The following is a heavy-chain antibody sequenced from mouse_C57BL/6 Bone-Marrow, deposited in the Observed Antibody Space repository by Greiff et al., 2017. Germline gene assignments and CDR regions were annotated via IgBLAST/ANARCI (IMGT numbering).Heavy chain of an antibody. Sequence: EVQLQESGGGLVQPGGSLSLSCAASGFTFTDYYMSWVRQPPGQALEWLGFIRNKANGYTTAYSASVKGRFTISRDNSQSILYLQMIALRAEDSATYYGARSHYEYDAIDYWGQGNTLTVAS. CDR3: ARSHYEYDAIDY. J-gene: IGHJ2*01. V-gene: IGHV7-3*01. CDR2: IRNKANGYTT. CDR1: GFTFTDYY. D-gene: IGHD2-4*01.